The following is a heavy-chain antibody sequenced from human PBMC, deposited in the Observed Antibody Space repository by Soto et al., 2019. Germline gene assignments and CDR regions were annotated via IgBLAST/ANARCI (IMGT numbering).Heavy chain of an antibody. D-gene: IGHD6-13*01. CDR1: GFTFSSYS. CDR2: IWYDGSNK. Sequence: PGGSLRLSCAASGFTFSSYSMNWVRQAPGKGLEWVAVIWYDGSNKYYADSVKGRFTISRDNSKNTLYLQMNSLRAEDTAVYYCARELSSSSCYSSRGYYYYGMDVWGQGTTVTVSS. V-gene: IGHV3-33*08. J-gene: IGHJ6*02. CDR3: ARELSSSSCYSSRGYYYYGMDV.